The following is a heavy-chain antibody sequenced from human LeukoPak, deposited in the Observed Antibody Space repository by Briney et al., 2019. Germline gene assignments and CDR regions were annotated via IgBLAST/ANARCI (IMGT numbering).Heavy chain of an antibody. J-gene: IGHJ4*02. V-gene: IGHV3-72*01. CDR2: TRNKANSYTT. D-gene: IGHD3-10*01. CDR1: GFTFSDHY. Sequence: EGSLRLSCAASGFTFSDHYMDWVRQAPGKGLEWVGRTRNKANSYTTEYAASVKGRFTISRDDSKNSLYLQMNSLKTEDTAVYYCARPSFSTSSGNPSDYWGQGTLVTVSS. CDR3: ARPSFSTSSGNPSDY.